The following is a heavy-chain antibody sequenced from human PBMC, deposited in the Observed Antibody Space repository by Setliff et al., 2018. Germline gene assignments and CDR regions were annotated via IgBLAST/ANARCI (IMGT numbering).Heavy chain of an antibody. CDR3: AKAGGSGFGMDYLDS. Sequence: SETLSLTCAVSGYSISSGYYWGWIRQPPGKGLEWIGHIYTSGSTNYNPSLKSRVTISVDTSKNQFSLKLSSVTAADSAMYYCAKAGGSGFGMDYLDSWGQGTLVTVSS. CDR1: GYSISSGYY. CDR2: IYTSGST. J-gene: IGHJ4*02. V-gene: IGHV4-38-2*01. D-gene: IGHD3-3*01.